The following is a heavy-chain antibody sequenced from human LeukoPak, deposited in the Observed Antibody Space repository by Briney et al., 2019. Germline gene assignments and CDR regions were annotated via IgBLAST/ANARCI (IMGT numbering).Heavy chain of an antibody. V-gene: IGHV3-33*06. CDR3: AKDGGGDLEWLPPMDV. CDR2: IWYDGSDK. D-gene: IGHD3-3*01. J-gene: IGHJ6*02. CDR1: GFTFSTYG. Sequence: GRSLRLSCAAAGFTFSTYGMHWLRQAPGKGLEWVALIWYDGSDKYYADSVKGRFTISRDNSGDTLFLQMNSLRVEDTAVYYCAKDGGGDLEWLPPMDVWGQGTTVTVSS.